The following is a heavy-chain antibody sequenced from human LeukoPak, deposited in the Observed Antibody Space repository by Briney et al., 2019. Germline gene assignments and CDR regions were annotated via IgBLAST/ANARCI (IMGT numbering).Heavy chain of an antibody. Sequence: SETLSLTCTVSGGSISSSSYYWGWIRQPPGKGLEWIGSIYYSGSTYYNPSLKSRVTISVDTSKNQFSLKLSSVTAADTAVYYCAGILGATSVDYWGQGTLVTVSS. J-gene: IGHJ4*02. V-gene: IGHV4-39*01. CDR3: AGILGATSVDY. D-gene: IGHD1-26*01. CDR2: IYYSGST. CDR1: GGSISSSSYY.